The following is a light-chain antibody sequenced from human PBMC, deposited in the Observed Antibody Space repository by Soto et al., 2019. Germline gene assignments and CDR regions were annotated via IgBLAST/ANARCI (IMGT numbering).Light chain of an antibody. CDR3: SSFTSRFTFV. Sequence: QLVLTQSPSASASLGASVKFTCTVSSGHSTTAIAWHQKKPEKGPRFLMKVDSDGTYNKGDGIPDRFSGSKSGNTASLTISGLQAEDEADYYCSSFTSRFTFVFGTGTKLTVL. J-gene: IGLJ1*01. CDR2: VDSDGTY. CDR1: SGHSTTA. V-gene: IGLV4-69*01.